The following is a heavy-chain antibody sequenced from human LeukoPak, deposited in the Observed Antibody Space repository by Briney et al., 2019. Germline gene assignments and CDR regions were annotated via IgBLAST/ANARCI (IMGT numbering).Heavy chain of an antibody. CDR2: ISAYNGNT. Sequence: ASVKVSCKTSGYSFTAYYIHWIRQAPGQGLEWMGWISAYNGNTNYAQKLQGRVTMTTDTSTSTAYMELRSLRSDDTAVYYCAREPKGFGELSYMDVWGKGTTVTVSS. CDR3: AREPKGFGELSYMDV. V-gene: IGHV1-18*04. CDR1: GYSFTAYY. J-gene: IGHJ6*03. D-gene: IGHD3-10*01.